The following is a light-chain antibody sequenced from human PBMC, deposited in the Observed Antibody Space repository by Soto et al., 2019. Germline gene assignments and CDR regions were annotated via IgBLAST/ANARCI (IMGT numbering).Light chain of an antibody. V-gene: IGKV3-15*01. CDR3: QQYSNWPIT. J-gene: IGKJ5*01. CDR1: QSVGGY. CDR2: GAS. Sequence: EIVLTQSPASLSLSPGERATLSCRASQSVGGYLAWYQQKPGRAPRLLIYGASTRATGIPARFSGSGSGTEFTLTISSLQSEDFAVYFCQQYSNWPITFGQGTRLEIK.